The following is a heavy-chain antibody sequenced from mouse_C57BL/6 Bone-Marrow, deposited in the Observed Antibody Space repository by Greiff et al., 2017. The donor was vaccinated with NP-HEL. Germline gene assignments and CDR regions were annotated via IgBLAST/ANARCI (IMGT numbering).Heavy chain of an antibody. CDR1: GYTFTSYW. J-gene: IGHJ3*01. V-gene: IGHV1-50*01. Sequence: VQLQQPGAELVKPGASVKLSCKASGYTFTSYWMQWVKQRPGQGLEWIGEIDPSDSYTNYNQKFNGKATLTVDTSSSAAYMQLSSLTSENSAVYYCARGPRRFGYWGQGTLVTVSA. CDR3: ARGPRRFGY. CDR2: IDPSDSYT.